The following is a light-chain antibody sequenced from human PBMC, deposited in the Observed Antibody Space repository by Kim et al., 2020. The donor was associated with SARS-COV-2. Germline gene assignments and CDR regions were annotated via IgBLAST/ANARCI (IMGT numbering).Light chain of an antibody. V-gene: IGKV3-11*01. CDR1: QSVRNL. J-gene: IGKJ4*01. CDR3: QQRSSWPLT. Sequence: EERAKRSGRARQSVRNLVAWFQQKPGQAPRLLIDTASNRATGIPARFSGSGSGTDFTLTISSLEPEDCAVYYCQQRSSWPLTFGGGTKVDIK. CDR2: TAS.